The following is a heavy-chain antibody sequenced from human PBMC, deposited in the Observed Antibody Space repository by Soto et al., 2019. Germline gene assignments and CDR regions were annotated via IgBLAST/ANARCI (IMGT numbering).Heavy chain of an antibody. J-gene: IGHJ3*02. V-gene: IGHV3-21*01. CDR1: GFTFSSYS. D-gene: IGHD2-15*01. CDR2: ISSSSSYI. Sequence: GESLKISCAASGFTFSSYSMNWVRQAPGKGLEWVSSISSSSSYIYYADSVKGRFTISRDNAKNSLYLQMNSLRAEDTAVYYCARDRTVVAATGSGFDIWGQGTMVTVSS. CDR3: ARDRTVVAATGSGFDI.